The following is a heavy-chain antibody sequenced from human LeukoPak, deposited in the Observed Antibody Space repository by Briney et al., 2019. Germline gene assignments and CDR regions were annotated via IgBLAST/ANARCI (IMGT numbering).Heavy chain of an antibody. J-gene: IGHJ4*02. CDR1: GGTFSSYA. V-gene: IGHV1-69*04. CDR2: IIPILGIA. D-gene: IGHD6-19*01. CDR3: ARDPTNTSGRYAYHDY. Sequence: SVKVSCKASGGTFSSYAISWVRQAPGQGLEWMGRIIPILGIANYAQKFQGRVTMTRDTSTTTAYMELRSLRSDDTALYYCARDPTNTSGRYAYHDYWGQGTLVTVSS.